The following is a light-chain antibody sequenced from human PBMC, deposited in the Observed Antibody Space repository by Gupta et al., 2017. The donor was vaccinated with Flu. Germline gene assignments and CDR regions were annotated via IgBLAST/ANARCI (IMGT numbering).Light chain of an antibody. V-gene: IGKV1-27*01. CDR2: GAS. CDR3: QNKNSSPWT. Sequence: DIQMTQSPSSLSASVADRVTITCRASQGISNNLAWYQQRPGKVPQLLIYGASTVQSGVPSRFSGSGSGTDFTLTISSRQPEDVATYYWQNKNSSPWTFGQGTKVEIK. CDR1: QGISNN. J-gene: IGKJ1*01.